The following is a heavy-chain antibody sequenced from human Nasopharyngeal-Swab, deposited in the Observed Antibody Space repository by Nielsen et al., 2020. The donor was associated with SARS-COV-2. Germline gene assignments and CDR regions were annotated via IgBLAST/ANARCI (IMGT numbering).Heavy chain of an antibody. D-gene: IGHD6-13*01. Sequence: GSVKVPCKASGCMFTSYAMHWVRQAPGQRLEWMGWINAGNGNTKYSQKFQGRVTITRDTSESTAYIELSSLRSEDAAVYYCARSFYSSSWYSRPAYYYYGMDVWGQGTTVTVSS. CDR2: INAGNGNT. CDR3: ARSFYSSSWYSRPAYYYYGMDV. J-gene: IGHJ6*02. CDR1: GCMFTSYA. V-gene: IGHV1-3*01.